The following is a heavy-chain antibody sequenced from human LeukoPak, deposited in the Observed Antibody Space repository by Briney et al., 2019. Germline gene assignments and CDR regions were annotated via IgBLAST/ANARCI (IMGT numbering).Heavy chain of an antibody. CDR3: ARAPKITMVRGVIFNYFDY. V-gene: IGHV3-30*04. CDR2: ISYDGSNK. CDR1: GFTFSSCA. Sequence: GGSLRLSCAASGFTFSSCAMHWVRQAPGKGLEWVAVISYDGSNKYYADSVKGRFTISRDNSKNTLYLQMNSLRAGDTAVYYCARAPKITMVRGVIFNYFDYWGQGTLVTVSS. J-gene: IGHJ4*02. D-gene: IGHD3-10*01.